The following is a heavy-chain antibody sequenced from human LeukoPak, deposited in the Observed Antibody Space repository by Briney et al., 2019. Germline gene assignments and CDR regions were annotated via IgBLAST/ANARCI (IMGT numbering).Heavy chain of an antibody. CDR3: ARRTTPPRYYYYYMDV. CDR1: GFTFSSYW. CDR2: IKQDGSEK. D-gene: IGHD2-15*01. J-gene: IGHJ6*03. V-gene: IGHV3-7*01. Sequence: GGSLRLSCAASGFTFSSYWMSWVRQAPGKGLEWVANIKQDGSEKYYVDSVKGRFTISRDNAKNSLYLQMNSLRAEDTAVYYCARRTTPPRYYYYYMDVWGKGTTVTVSS.